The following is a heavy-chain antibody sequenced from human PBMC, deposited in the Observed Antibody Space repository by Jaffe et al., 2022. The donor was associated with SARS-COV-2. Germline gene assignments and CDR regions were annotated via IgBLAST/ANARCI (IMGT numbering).Heavy chain of an antibody. Sequence: QVQLVQSGAEVKRPGASVKVSCSVSGYTLTDLSFHWVRQSPGKGLEWMGGFDPEDGATIYAQKFQGRLTMTEDTSSDTAHMHLRSLTSEDTAFYYCAAYRGPEWEISWGQGTLVTVSS. V-gene: IGHV1-24*01. CDR1: GYTLTDLS. CDR2: FDPEDGAT. J-gene: IGHJ4*02. CDR3: AAYRGPEWEIS. D-gene: IGHD1-26*01.